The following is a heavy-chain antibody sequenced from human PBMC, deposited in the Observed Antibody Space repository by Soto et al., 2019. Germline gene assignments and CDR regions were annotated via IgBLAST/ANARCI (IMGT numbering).Heavy chain of an antibody. D-gene: IGHD7-27*01. J-gene: IGHJ4*02. CDR3: DRVANPSKRFDH. CDR1: GFTFSYYY. V-gene: IGHV3-11*01. Sequence: GGSLRLSCAAAGFTFSYYYMSWIRQAPGKVLEWVSYISSSGSTIYYADSVKGRFTISRDNANNSLYLQMNSLRAEDTAVYYCDRVANPSKRFDHWGERPLDNDSS. CDR2: ISSSGSTI.